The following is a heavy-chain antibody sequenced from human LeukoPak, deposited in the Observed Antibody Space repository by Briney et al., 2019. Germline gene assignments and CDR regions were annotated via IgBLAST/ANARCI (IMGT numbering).Heavy chain of an antibody. CDR3: AKESTVTTRSSYGY. CDR1: GFTFSSYA. Sequence: PGESLRLSCAASGFTFSSYAMSWVRQAPGKGLEWVSAISGSGGSTYYADSVKGRFTISRDNSKNTLYLQMNSLRAEDTAVYYCAKESTVTTRSSYGYWGQGTLVTVSS. CDR2: ISGSGGST. J-gene: IGHJ4*02. D-gene: IGHD4-17*01. V-gene: IGHV3-23*01.